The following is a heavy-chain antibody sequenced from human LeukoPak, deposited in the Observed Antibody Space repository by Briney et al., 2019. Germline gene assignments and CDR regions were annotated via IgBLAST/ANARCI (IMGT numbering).Heavy chain of an antibody. Sequence: PETLSLTCRDPGDSIRGYYWSWIRQPPRKGLEWIGYIYYSGSTNYTPSLKSRATISVDTPKNQLSLKRSSVTAADTAVYYCARHISKNPFDYWGQGTLVTVSS. CDR3: ARHISKNPFDY. CDR1: GDSIRGYY. J-gene: IGHJ4*02. V-gene: IGHV4-59*01. D-gene: IGHD6-13*01. CDR2: IYYSGST.